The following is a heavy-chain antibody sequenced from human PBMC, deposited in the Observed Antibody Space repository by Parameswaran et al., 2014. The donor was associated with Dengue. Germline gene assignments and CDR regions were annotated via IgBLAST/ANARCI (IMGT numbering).Heavy chain of an antibody. CDR3: ARIVREGGLGGFDI. D-gene: IGHD2-15*01. CDR2: ISGYNDNT. Sequence: SWVRQAPGQGLEWMGWISGYNDNTNYAQKVQGRVTVTTDTSTNTAYMELRSLRSDDTAVYYCARIVREGGLGGFDIWGQGTMVTVSS. V-gene: IGHV1-18*01. J-gene: IGHJ3*02.